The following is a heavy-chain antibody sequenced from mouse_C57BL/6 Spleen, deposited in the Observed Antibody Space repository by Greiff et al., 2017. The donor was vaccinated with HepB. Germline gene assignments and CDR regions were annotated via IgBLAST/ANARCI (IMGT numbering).Heavy chain of an antibody. V-gene: IGHV1-12*01. CDR2: IYPGNGDT. J-gene: IGHJ4*01. CDR3: ARGSDYDGDYYAMDY. CDR1: GYTFTSYN. D-gene: IGHD2-4*01. Sequence: SGAELVRPGASVKMSCKASGYTFTSYNMHWVKQTPRQGLEWIGAIYPGNGDTSYNQKFKGKATLTVDKSSSTAYMQLSSLTSEDSAVYFCARGSDYDGDYYAMDYWGQGTSVTVSS.